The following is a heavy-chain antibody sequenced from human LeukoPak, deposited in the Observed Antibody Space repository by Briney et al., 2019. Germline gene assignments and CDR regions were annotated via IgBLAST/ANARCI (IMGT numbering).Heavy chain of an antibody. CDR2: IYYSGST. V-gene: IGHV4-59*08. CDR1: GGSISSYY. CDR3: ARSVDGYNFGY. J-gene: IGHJ4*02. D-gene: IGHD5-24*01. Sequence: PSETLSLTCTVSGGSISSYYWSWIRQPPGKGLEWIGYIYYSGSTNYNPSLKSRVTISVDMSKNQFSLKLSSVTAADTAVYYCARSVDGYNFGYWGQGTLVTVSS.